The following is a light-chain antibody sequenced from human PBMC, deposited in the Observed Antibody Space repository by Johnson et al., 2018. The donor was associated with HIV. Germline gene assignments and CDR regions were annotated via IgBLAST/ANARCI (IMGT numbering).Light chain of an antibody. Sequence: QSALTQPPSVSAAPGQKVTISCSGSSSNIGNNYVSWYQQLQGTAPKLLICDHIKRPPGFPDRFSGSKSRPSATLGLIELTTWDEADYYCGTWDSRLSAYVFGTGTQVTVL. CDR2: DHI. J-gene: IGLJ1*01. CDR3: GTWDSRLSAYV. CDR1: SSNIGNNY. V-gene: IGLV1-51*01.